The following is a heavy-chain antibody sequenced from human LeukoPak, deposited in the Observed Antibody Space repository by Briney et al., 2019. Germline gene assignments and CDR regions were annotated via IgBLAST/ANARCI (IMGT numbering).Heavy chain of an antibody. D-gene: IGHD2-21*02. CDR2: IIPIFGTP. CDR1: GCTFSSYA. Sequence: SSVKVSCKASGCTFSSYAMSWVRQAPGQGLEWMGRIIPIFGTPSYSQKFQGRVTITTDESTRTAYMELSSLRSEDTAVYYCARDSCGGDCYENDQYYFDCWGQGTLVTVSS. J-gene: IGHJ4*02. V-gene: IGHV1-69*05. CDR3: ARDSCGGDCYENDQYYFDC.